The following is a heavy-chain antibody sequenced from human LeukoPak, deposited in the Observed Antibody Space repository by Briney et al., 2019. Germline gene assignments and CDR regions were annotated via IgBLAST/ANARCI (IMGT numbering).Heavy chain of an antibody. CDR2: INPNSGGT. D-gene: IGHD1-1*01. Sequence: ASAKVSCKASGYTFTGYYMHWVRQAPGQGLEWMGWINPNSGGTNYAQKFQGRVTMTRDTSISTAYMELSRLRSDDTAVYYCARGPTGTHGTGFDYWGQGTLVTVSS. J-gene: IGHJ4*02. CDR3: ARGPTGTHGTGFDY. CDR1: GYTFTGYY. V-gene: IGHV1-2*02.